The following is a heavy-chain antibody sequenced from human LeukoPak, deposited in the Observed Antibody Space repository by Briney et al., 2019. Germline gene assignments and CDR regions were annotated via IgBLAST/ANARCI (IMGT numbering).Heavy chain of an antibody. CDR3: ARDYASDY. D-gene: IGHD3-10*01. J-gene: IGHJ4*02. CDR2: ISRSGDTI. V-gene: IGHV3-48*03. CDR1: GFTFSRYE. Sequence: PGGPLTQSCAASGFTFSRYEMNWVRQAPGKGLEWVSYISRSGDTIYFADSVKGRFTISRDNAKNSLYMKMSSLRAEDTAVYYCARDYASDYWGQGNLVTVSS.